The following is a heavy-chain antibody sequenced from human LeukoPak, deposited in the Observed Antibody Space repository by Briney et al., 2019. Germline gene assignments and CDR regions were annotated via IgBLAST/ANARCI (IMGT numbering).Heavy chain of an antibody. V-gene: IGHV4-39*07. CDR2: INHSGST. Sequence: PSETLSLTCSVSGGSISGSSYFWGWIRQSLAPGEGLEWIGEINHSGSTNYNPSLKSRVTISVDTSKNQFSLKLSSVTAADTAVYYCARGSPILRIYDAFDIWGQGTMVTVSS. J-gene: IGHJ3*02. CDR1: GGSISGSSYF. D-gene: IGHD3-3*01. CDR3: ARGSPILRIYDAFDI.